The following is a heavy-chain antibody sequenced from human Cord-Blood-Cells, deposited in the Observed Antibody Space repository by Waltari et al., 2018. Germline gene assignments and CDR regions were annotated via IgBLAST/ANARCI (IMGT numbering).Heavy chain of an antibody. J-gene: IGHJ6*02. V-gene: IGHV4-34*01. CDR1: GGSFSGYY. Sequence: QVQLQQWGAGLLKPSETLSLTCAVYGGSFSGYYWSWIRQPPGKGLEWIGEINHSGSTNYNPSLKSRVTISVDTSKNQFSLKLSSVTAADTAVYYCARDRLGYCSGGSCYYYYYGMDVWGQGTTVTVSS. CDR2: INHSGST. CDR3: ARDRLGYCSGGSCYYYYYGMDV. D-gene: IGHD2-15*01.